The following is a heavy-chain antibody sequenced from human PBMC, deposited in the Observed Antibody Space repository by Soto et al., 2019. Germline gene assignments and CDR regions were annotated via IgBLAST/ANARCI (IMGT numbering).Heavy chain of an antibody. CDR2: IKQDGSEK. V-gene: IGHV3-7*05. Sequence: GGSLRLSCAASGFTFSSYWMSWVRQAPGKGLEWVANIKQDGSEKYYVDSVKGRFTISRDNAKNSLYLQMNSLRAEDTAVYYCARMGMGIAVAGTAISYYYYGMDVWGQGTTVTVSS. CDR1: GFTFSSYW. D-gene: IGHD6-19*01. CDR3: ARMGMGIAVAGTAISYYYYGMDV. J-gene: IGHJ6*02.